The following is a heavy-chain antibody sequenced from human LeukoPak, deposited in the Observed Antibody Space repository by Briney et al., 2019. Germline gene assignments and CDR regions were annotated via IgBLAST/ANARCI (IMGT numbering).Heavy chain of an antibody. D-gene: IGHD1-1*01. CDR2: IYYSGST. Sequence: SETLSLTCTVSGGSISSSSYYWGWIRQPPGKGLEWIGSIYYSGSTYYNPSLKSRVTISVDTSKNQFSLKLSSVTAADTAVYYCARNGEYNWDDRFYYYMDVWGKGTTVTVSS. CDR3: ARNGEYNWDDRFYYYMDV. CDR1: GGSISSSSYY. V-gene: IGHV4-39*07. J-gene: IGHJ6*03.